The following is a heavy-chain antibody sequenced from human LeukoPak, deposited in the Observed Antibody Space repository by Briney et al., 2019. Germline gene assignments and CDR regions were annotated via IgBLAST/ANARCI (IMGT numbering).Heavy chain of an antibody. CDR2: IHPHGIF. J-gene: IGHJ5*02. Sequence: SETLRLSCAVHGGSCDDYYCSWIRQPPGKGLEWIGEIHPHGIFYYNSSLVSRVTISIDTSKTQFSLRLTSVTAADTAFYYCARGRDRSKAGDLWGQGSRDTVSS. CDR1: GGSCDDYY. CDR3: ARGRDRSKAGDL. D-gene: IGHD5-24*01. V-gene: IGHV4-34*01.